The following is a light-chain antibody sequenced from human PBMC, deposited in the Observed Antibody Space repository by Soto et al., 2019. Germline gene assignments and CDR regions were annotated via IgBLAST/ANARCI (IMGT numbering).Light chain of an antibody. J-gene: IGKJ1*01. CDR1: QSISSW. CDR2: DAS. Sequence: DIKMTQSPSTLSASVGDRVTITCRASQSISSWLAWYQQKPGKAPKLLIYDASSLESGVPSRFSGSGSGTEFTLTISSLQPDDFATYYCQQYNSYSRTFGQGTKVDI. CDR3: QQYNSYSRT. V-gene: IGKV1-5*01.